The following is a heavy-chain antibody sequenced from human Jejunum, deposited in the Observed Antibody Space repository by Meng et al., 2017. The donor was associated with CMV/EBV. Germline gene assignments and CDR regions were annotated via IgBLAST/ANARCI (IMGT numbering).Heavy chain of an antibody. CDR1: GFTFSSYI. CDR2: LSAASTYR. J-gene: IGHJ4*02. V-gene: IGHV3-21*06. Sequence: AASGFTFSSYIINWVRQAPGKGLEWVSSLSAASTYRYYADSVKGRFTISRDNAKNSLYLQMDSLRAEDTAVYYCARTVGATPFDYWGQGNRVTVSS. D-gene: IGHD1-26*01. CDR3: ARTVGATPFDY.